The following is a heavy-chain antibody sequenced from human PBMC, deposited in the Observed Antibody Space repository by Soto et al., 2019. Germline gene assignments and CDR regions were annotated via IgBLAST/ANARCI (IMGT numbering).Heavy chain of an antibody. V-gene: IGHV3-11*01. CDR2: ISSSGSTI. CDR1: GFTFSDYY. J-gene: IGHJ5*02. D-gene: IGHD3-10*01. CDR3: AGEPLDYYGSGSYYYGGFDP. Sequence: GGSLRLSCAASGFTFSDYYMSWIRQAPGKGLEWVSYISSSGSTIYYADSVKGRFTISRDNAKNSLYLQMNSLRAEDTAWYYCAGEPLDYYGSGSYYYGGFDPWGQGTLVTVSS.